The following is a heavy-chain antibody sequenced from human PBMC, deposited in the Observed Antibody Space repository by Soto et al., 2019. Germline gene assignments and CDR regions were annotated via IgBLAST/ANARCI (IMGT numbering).Heavy chain of an antibody. V-gene: IGHV3-23*01. Sequence: GGSLRLSCAASGFTFSSYAMSWVRQAPGKGLEWVSAISGSGGSTYYADSVKGRFTISRDNSKNTLYLQMNSLRAEDTAVYYCAKDRNSSGWSAAFYYYYGMDVWGQGTTVTFSS. J-gene: IGHJ6*02. CDR2: ISGSGGST. D-gene: IGHD6-19*01. CDR1: GFTFSSYA. CDR3: AKDRNSSGWSAAFYYYYGMDV.